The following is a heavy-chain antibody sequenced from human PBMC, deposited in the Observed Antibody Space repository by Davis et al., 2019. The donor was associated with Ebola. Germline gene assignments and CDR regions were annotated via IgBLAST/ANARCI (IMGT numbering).Heavy chain of an antibody. CDR3: AIVKGSVTTVWFDP. CDR2: IYYSGST. CDR1: GGSISSSSYY. J-gene: IGHJ5*02. Sequence: SETLSLTCTVSGGSISSSSYYWGWIRQPPGKGLEWIGSIYYSGSTYYNPSLKSRVTISVDTSKNQFSLKLSSVTAADTAVYYCAIVKGSVTTVWFDPWGQGTLVTVSS. D-gene: IGHD4-17*01. V-gene: IGHV4-39*01.